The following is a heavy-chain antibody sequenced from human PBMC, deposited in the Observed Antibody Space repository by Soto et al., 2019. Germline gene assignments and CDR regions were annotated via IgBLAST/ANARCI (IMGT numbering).Heavy chain of an antibody. CDR2: INPNSGGT. J-gene: IGHJ6*02. Sequence: ASVKVSCKASVYTFTDYYMHWVRQAPGQGLEWMGWINPNSGGTNYAQKFQGRVTMTRDTSISTAYMELSRLRSDDTAVYYCARGHSGSLSGYYGMDVWGQGTTVTVSS. V-gene: IGHV1-2*02. CDR3: ARGHSGSLSGYYGMDV. D-gene: IGHD1-26*01. CDR1: VYTFTDYY.